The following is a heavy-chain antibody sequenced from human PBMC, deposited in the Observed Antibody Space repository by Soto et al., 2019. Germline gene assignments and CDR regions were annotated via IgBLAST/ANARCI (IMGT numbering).Heavy chain of an antibody. D-gene: IGHD2-15*01. J-gene: IGHJ4*02. CDR1: GYTFSTYG. CDR2: ISGYNGDA. CDR3: ARDEKDYCNPATCPYFDY. Sequence: QVQLVQSGAEVKEPGASVKVSCKASGYTFSTYGISWVRQAPGQGLEWIGWISGYNGDANSAQRLQGRITMTTDTSTSTAYMELRSLRSDDTAVYYCARDEKDYCNPATCPYFDYWGQGTLVTFAS. V-gene: IGHV1-18*01.